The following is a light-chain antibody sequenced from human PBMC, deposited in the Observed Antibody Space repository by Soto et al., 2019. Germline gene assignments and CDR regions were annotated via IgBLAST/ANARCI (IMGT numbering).Light chain of an antibody. V-gene: IGKV3-20*01. CDR1: QSVSSSY. CDR2: GAS. CDR3: QQYYTWPRGT. Sequence: EIVLTQSPGTLSLSPWERATLSCRASQSVSSSYLAWYQQKPGQAPRLLIYGASSRATGIPDRFSGSGSGTDFTLTISRLQSEDFAVYYCQQYYTWPRGTFGQGTKVDIK. J-gene: IGKJ1*01.